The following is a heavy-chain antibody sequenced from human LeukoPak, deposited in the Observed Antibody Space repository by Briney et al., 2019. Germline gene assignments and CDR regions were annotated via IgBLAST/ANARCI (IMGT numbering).Heavy chain of an antibody. V-gene: IGHV3-21*04. CDR3: ASPVGATTVRAFDI. J-gene: IGHJ3*02. D-gene: IGHD1-26*01. Sequence: PGGSLRLSCAASGFTFSNYNMNWVRQAPGKGLEWVSSISSSGSYIYYADSVKGRFTISRDNAKNSLYLQMNSLKTEDTAVYYCASPVGATTVRAFDIWGQGTMVTVSS. CDR1: GFTFSNYN. CDR2: ISSSGSYI.